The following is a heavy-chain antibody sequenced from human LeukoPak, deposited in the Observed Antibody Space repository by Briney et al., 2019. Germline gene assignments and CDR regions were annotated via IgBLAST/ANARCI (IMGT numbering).Heavy chain of an antibody. V-gene: IGHV3-11*04. CDR2: ISSSGSTI. CDR1: RFTFSDYY. CDR3: ARDPQRSYGPPYYMDV. D-gene: IGHD3-10*01. J-gene: IGHJ6*03. Sequence: GGSLRLSCAASRFTFSDYYMSWIRQAPGKGLEWVSYISSSGSTIYYADSVKGRFTISRDNAKNSLYLQMNSLRAEDTVVYYCARDPQRSYGPPYYMDVWGKGTTVTVSS.